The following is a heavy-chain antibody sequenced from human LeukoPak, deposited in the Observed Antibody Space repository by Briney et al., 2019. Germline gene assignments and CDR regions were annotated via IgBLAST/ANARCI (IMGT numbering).Heavy chain of an antibody. CDR1: GFTFSSYW. CDR3: AREARVGGALQY. CDR2: INTDGSFT. J-gene: IGHJ4*02. V-gene: IGHV3-74*01. Sequence: PGGSLRLSCAASGFTFSSYWMHWVRQAPGEGLVWVSRINTDGSFTTYADSVQGRFTISRDTAKNTLFLQMNSLRAEDTAVYYCAREARVGGALQYWGQGTLVTVSS. D-gene: IGHD1-26*01.